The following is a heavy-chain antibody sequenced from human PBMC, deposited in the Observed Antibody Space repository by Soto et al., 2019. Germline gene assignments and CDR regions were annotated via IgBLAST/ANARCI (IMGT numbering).Heavy chain of an antibody. D-gene: IGHD5-12*01. CDR2: IYYSGST. CDR1: GGSISRSSYY. J-gene: IGHJ4*02. Sequence: QLQLQESGPGLVKPSETLSLTCTVSGGSISRSSYYWGWIRQPPGKGLEWIGSIYYSGSTYYNPSLKSRVPISVETSRNKSSLKLSSVTAADTAVYYCAVCPGCGYELDYFDYWGQGTLVTVSS. CDR3: AVCPGCGYELDYFDY. V-gene: IGHV4-39*01.